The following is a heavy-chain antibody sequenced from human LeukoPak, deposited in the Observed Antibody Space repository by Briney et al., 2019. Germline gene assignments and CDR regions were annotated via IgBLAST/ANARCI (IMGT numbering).Heavy chain of an antibody. D-gene: IGHD3-10*01. V-gene: IGHV4-61*01. J-gene: IGHJ4*02. CDR1: GGSISSSSYY. CDR2: IYYSGST. Sequence: SETLSLTCTVSGGSISSSSYYWSWIRQPPGKGLEWIGYIYYSGSTNYNPSLKSRVTISVDTSKNQFSLKLSSVTAADTAVYYCARVGYYYGSGSYLHDYWGQGTLVTVSS. CDR3: ARVGYYYGSGSYLHDY.